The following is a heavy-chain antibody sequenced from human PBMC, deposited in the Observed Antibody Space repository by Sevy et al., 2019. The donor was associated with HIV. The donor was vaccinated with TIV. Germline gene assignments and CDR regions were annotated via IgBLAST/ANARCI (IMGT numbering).Heavy chain of an antibody. V-gene: IGHV3-74*01. D-gene: IGHD2-2*01. CDR3: AREGCSSTSGYMGGDWFDP. CDR1: GFTFSSYW. CDR2: INSDGSST. Sequence: GGSLRLSCAASGFTFSSYWMHWVRQAPGKGLVWVSRINSDGSSTSYADSVKGRFTISRDNAKNTLYLQMNSLRAEDTAVYYCAREGCSSTSGYMGGDWFDPWGQGTLVTVSS. J-gene: IGHJ5*02.